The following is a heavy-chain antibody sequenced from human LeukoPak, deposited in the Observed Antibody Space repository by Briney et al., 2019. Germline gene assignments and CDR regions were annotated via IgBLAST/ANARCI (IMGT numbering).Heavy chain of an antibody. D-gene: IGHD3-3*01. CDR1: GGTFSSYA. Sequence: GASVKVSCKASGGTFSSYAISWVRQAPGQGLEWMGGIIPIFGTANYAQKFQGRVTITTDESTSTAYMELSSLRSEDTAVYYCARDGRFLEWSHHRPDAFDIWGQGTMVTVSS. CDR3: ARDGRFLEWSHHRPDAFDI. V-gene: IGHV1-69*05. J-gene: IGHJ3*02. CDR2: IIPIFGTA.